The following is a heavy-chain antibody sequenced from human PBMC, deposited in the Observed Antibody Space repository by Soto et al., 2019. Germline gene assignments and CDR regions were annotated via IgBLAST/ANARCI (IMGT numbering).Heavy chain of an antibody. CDR1: GFTFSSYR. CDR2: ISYDGSDK. J-gene: IGHJ4*02. CDR3: ARTSYDSSGYYEY. V-gene: IGHV3-30-3*01. Sequence: GGSLRLSCAASGFTFSSYRMHWVRQAPGKGLEWVAIISYDGSDKYYADSVKGRFTVSRDNSKNTLYLQMNSLRADDTAVYYCARTSYDSSGYYEYWGQGTPVTVSS. D-gene: IGHD3-22*01.